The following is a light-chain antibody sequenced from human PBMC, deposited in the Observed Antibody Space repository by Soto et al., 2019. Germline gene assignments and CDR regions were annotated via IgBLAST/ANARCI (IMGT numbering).Light chain of an antibody. CDR2: GAY. V-gene: IGKV3-20*01. CDR3: QQYGSSLWT. J-gene: IGKJ1*01. Sequence: EIVLTQSPGTLSLSPGERATLSCRASQSVSSSYLAWYQQKPGQAPRLLIYGAYSRAPGIPDRFSGSGSGTDFTLTIRRLEPEDFAVYYCQQYGSSLWTFGQGTKVEIK. CDR1: QSVSSSY.